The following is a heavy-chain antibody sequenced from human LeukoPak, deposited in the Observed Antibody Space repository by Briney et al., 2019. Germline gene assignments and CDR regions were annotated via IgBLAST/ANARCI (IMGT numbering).Heavy chain of an antibody. Sequence: PGGSLRLSCAASGFTFSSYGMHWVRQAPGKGLEWVAFIRYDGSNKYYADSVKGRFTISRDNSKNTLYLQMNSLRAEDTAVYYCAKDLNYYGSRDMNWGQGTLVTVSS. CDR1: GFTFSSYG. J-gene: IGHJ4*02. D-gene: IGHD3-10*01. CDR2: IRYDGSNK. CDR3: AKDLNYYGSRDMN. V-gene: IGHV3-30*02.